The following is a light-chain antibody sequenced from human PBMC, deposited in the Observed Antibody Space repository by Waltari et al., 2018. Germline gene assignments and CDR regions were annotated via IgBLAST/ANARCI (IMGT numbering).Light chain of an antibody. CDR3: QQSNSFPLT. CDR2: GAS. CDR1: KSISIK. J-gene: IGKJ4*01. V-gene: IGKV1-12*01. Sequence: DIQMTQSPSSVSASVGDRVTISCRASKSISIKLAWYQQKPGQAPELLIYGASILETGVPSRFSGSGSGTDFTLTINSLQPEDFATYYCQQSNSFPLTFGGGTKVEIK.